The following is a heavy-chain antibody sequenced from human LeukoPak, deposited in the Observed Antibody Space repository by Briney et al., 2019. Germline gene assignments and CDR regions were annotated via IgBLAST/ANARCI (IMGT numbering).Heavy chain of an antibody. CDR1: GFTFSSYE. J-gene: IGHJ3*02. CDR3: ARVKKAYCGGGCYRSLDAFDI. V-gene: IGHV3-48*03. CDR2: ISSSGSTI. D-gene: IGHD2-21*02. Sequence: GGSLRLSCAASGFTFSSYEMNWVRQAPGKGLEWVSYISSSGSTIYYADSVKGRFTISRDNAKNSLYLQMNSLRAEDTAVYYCARVKKAYCGGGCYRSLDAFDIWGQGTMVTVSS.